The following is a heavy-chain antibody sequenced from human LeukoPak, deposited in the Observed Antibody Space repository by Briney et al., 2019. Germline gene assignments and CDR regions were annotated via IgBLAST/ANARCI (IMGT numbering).Heavy chain of an antibody. CDR3: ARGGGYSYGYVDY. J-gene: IGHJ4*02. Sequence: GGSLRLSCAASGFTFSTYWMHWVRQAPGRGLVWVSRINRDGSSTTHADSVKGRFTISRDNAKSTLYLQMNSLRAEDTAVYYCARGGGYSYGYVDYWGQGTLVTVSS. D-gene: IGHD5-18*01. V-gene: IGHV3-74*01. CDR2: INRDGSST. CDR1: GFTFSTYW.